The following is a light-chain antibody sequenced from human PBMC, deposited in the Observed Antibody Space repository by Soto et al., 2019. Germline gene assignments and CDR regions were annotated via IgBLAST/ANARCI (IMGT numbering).Light chain of an antibody. Sequence: EIVSTPSPCILSLSPGERATLYCTANDILSSGFLAWYQQRRGQAPRLLIYGASSRATGIPDRFSGSGSGTDFTLTISRLEPEDFAVYYCQQYGSSPLTFGGGTKVDI. CDR1: DILSSGF. CDR3: QQYGSSPLT. CDR2: GAS. V-gene: IGKV3-20*01. J-gene: IGKJ4*01.